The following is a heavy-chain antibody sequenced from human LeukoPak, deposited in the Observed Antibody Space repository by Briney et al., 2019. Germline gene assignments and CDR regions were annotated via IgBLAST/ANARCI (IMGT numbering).Heavy chain of an antibody. CDR1: GYTFTDYY. CDR3: ARDSSGGNSFDD. D-gene: IGHD4-23*01. Sequence: ASVKVSCKASGYTFTDYYMHWVRQAPGQGLEWMGWINPNGGATRYPQKFQGRVTMTRDTSISTAYMELSRLTSDDTALYFCARDSSGGNSFDDWGQGTLLTVSS. CDR2: INPNGGAT. J-gene: IGHJ4*02. V-gene: IGHV1-2*02.